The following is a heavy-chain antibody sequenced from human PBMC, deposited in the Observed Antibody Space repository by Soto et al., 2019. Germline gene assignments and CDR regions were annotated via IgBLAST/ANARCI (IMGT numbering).Heavy chain of an antibody. CDR3: ARSICSGGSCYSGVY. J-gene: IGHJ4*02. CDR2: ISGYNGNT. Sequence: QVQLVQSGAEVKKPGASVKVSCKASGYTFTSYGISWVRQAPGQGLEWMGWISGYNGNTNYAQKLQGRVTMTTDTSTSTADMELRSLRSDDTAVYYCARSICSGGSCYSGVYWGQGTLVTVSS. V-gene: IGHV1-18*01. CDR1: GYTFTSYG. D-gene: IGHD2-15*01.